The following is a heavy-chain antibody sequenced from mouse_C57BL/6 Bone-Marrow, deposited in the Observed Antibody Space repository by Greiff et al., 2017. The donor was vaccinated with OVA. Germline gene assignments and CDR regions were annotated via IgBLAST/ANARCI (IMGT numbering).Heavy chain of an antibody. CDR2: ILPGSGST. Sequence: VQRVESGAELMKPGASVKLSCKATGYTFTGYWIEWVKQRPGHGLEWIGEILPGSGSTNYNEKFKSKATLTVDTSSSTAYMQLSSLTSEDSAVYYCARGSYGSSLSWFAYWGQGTLVTVSA. D-gene: IGHD1-1*01. J-gene: IGHJ3*01. CDR3: ARGSYGSSLSWFAY. CDR1: GYTFTGYW. V-gene: IGHV1-9*01.